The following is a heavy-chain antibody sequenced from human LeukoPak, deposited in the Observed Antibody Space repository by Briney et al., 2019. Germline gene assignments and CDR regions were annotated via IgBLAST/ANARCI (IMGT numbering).Heavy chain of an antibody. D-gene: IGHD3-3*01. CDR2: IYTSGST. V-gene: IGHV4-4*07. CDR1: GGSISSYY. J-gene: IGHJ5*02. Sequence: PSETLSLTCTVSGGSISSYYWSWIRQPAGKGLEWIGRIYTSGSTNYNPSLKSRVTMSVDTSKNQFSLKLSSVTAADTAVYYCARDSLTLGTYDFWSGYSSGFDPWGQGTLVTVSS. CDR3: ARDSLTLGTYDFWSGYSSGFDP.